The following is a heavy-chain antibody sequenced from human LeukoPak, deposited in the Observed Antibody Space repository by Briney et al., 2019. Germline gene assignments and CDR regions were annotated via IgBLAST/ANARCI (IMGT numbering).Heavy chain of an antibody. CDR1: GYTFTGYY. CDR3: ARDYCSSTSCYSLIDY. Sequence: GASVKVSCKASGYTFTGYYMHWVRQAPGQGLEWMGWINPNSGGTNYTQKFQGRVTMTRDTSISTAYMELSRLRSDDTAVYYCARDYCSSTSCYSLIDYWGQGTLVTVSS. CDR2: INPNSGGT. J-gene: IGHJ4*02. V-gene: IGHV1-2*02. D-gene: IGHD2-2*01.